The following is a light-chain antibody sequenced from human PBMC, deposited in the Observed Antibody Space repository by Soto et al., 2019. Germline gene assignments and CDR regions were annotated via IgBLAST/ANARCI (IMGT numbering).Light chain of an antibody. CDR1: QSLVHSDGIAY. Sequence: DFVMTQSPLSLPVTLGQPASISCRSNQSLVHSDGIAYFSWFQQRPGRSPRSLIYKVSNRDSGVPARFSGSGSGTDFALKISRVEAEDVGVYYCMQGTHWPITFGQGTRLEIK. CDR3: MQGTHWPIT. V-gene: IGKV2-30*02. J-gene: IGKJ5*01. CDR2: KVS.